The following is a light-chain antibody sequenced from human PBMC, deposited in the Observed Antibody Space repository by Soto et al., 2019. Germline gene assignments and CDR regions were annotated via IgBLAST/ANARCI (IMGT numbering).Light chain of an antibody. CDR3: SSFARGDNPHVL. CDR1: SSDVAGSDY. Sequence: QSALTQPPSASGSPGQSVTISCTGTSSDVAGSDYVSWYQQHPGKAPKLIIYEVTKRPAGVPDRFSGSKSGNTASLTVSALQADDESYYYCSSFARGDNPHVLFGGGTKLTVL. V-gene: IGLV2-8*01. CDR2: EVT. J-gene: IGLJ2*01.